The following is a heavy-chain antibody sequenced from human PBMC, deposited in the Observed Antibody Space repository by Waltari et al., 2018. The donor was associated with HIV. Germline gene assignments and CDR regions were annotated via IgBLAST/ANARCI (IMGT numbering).Heavy chain of an antibody. D-gene: IGHD3-22*01. J-gene: IGHJ3*02. V-gene: IGHV3-72*01. Sequence: EVQLVESGGGLVQPGGSLRLSCAASGFPFSDHYMDWVRQAPGKGLGWGGGTRRKDDSYTTEYAASVKGRVTMSRDDSKNSLYLQKNSLKTEDTAVYYCARTYHYDSSGPDAFDIWGQGTMVTVSS. CDR1: GFPFSDHY. CDR2: TRRKDDSYTT. CDR3: ARTYHYDSSGPDAFDI.